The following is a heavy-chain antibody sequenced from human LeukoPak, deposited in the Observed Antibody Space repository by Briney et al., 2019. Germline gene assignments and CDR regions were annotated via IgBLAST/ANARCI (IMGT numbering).Heavy chain of an antibody. J-gene: IGHJ4*02. CDR3: ARDWRFACSGGSCYSAYVY. Sequence: GGSLRLSCAASGFTFSSYSMNWVRQAPGKGLEWVSSISSSSSYIYYADSVKGRFTISRDNAKNSLYLQMNSLRAEDTAVYYCARDWRFACSGGSCYSAYVYWGQGTLVTVSS. V-gene: IGHV3-21*01. CDR1: GFTFSSYS. CDR2: ISSSSSYI. D-gene: IGHD2-15*01.